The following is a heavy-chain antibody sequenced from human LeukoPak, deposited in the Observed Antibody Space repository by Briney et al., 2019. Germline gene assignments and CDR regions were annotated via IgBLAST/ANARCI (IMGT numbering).Heavy chain of an antibody. CDR2: INHSGST. Sequence: SETLSLTCTVYGGSFSAYYWSWIRQPPGKGLEWIGQINHSGSTNYNPSLKSRVTISVDTSKTQFSLKLTSVTAADTAVYYCASLPGNTMVRGEYYYGMDVWGKGTTVTVSS. J-gene: IGHJ6*04. CDR3: ASLPGNTMVRGEYYYGMDV. D-gene: IGHD3-10*01. V-gene: IGHV4-34*01. CDR1: GGSFSAYY.